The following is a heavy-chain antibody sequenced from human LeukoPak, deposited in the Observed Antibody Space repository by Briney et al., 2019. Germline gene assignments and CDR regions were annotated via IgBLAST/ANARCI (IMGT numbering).Heavy chain of an antibody. D-gene: IGHD5-12*01. J-gene: IGHJ4*02. Sequence: GGSLRLSCAASGFTFSNYWMHWVRQAPGKGPVWVSRIKSDGTTTNYADSVKGRFTISRDNAKNTLYLQMNGLRVEDTAVYYCAGGYSGYRGDYWGQGTLVTVSS. CDR1: GFTFSNYW. V-gene: IGHV3-74*01. CDR3: AGGYSGYRGDY. CDR2: IKSDGTTT.